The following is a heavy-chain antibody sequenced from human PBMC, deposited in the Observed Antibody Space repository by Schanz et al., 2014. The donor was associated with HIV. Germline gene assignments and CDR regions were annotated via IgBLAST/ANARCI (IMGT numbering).Heavy chain of an antibody. D-gene: IGHD5-18*01. CDR2: ISSTGNTI. Sequence: QVQLVESGGGLVQPGGSLRLSCGASGFILTNYWMAWVRQAPGKGLEWVSYISSTGNTIYYVDSVKGRFTISRDNAKNSLYLQINSLRAEDTAVYYCARETIQLCPDYWGQGTLVTVSS. V-gene: IGHV3-11*01. CDR3: ARETIQLCPDY. J-gene: IGHJ4*02. CDR1: GFILTNYW.